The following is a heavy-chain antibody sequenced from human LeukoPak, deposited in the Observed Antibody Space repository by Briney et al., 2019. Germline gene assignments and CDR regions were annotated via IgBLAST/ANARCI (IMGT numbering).Heavy chain of an antibody. CDR2: ISYDGSNK. V-gene: IGHV3-30*03. Sequence: GGSLRLSCAASGFTFSSYGMHWVRQAPGKGLEWVAVISYDGSNKYYADSVKGRFTISRDNSKNTLYLQMGSLIAEDMAVYYCARRFAAQLAFVDVWGKGTTVTISS. CDR3: ARRFAAQLAFVDV. CDR1: GFTFSSYG. J-gene: IGHJ6*04. D-gene: IGHD3-3*02.